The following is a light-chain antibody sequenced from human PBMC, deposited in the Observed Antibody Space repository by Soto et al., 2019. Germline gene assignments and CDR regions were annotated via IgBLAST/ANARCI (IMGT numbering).Light chain of an antibody. CDR1: QIIGTR. V-gene: IGKV1-5*01. CDR2: GAS. J-gene: IGKJ1*01. CDR3: QQYSGYWT. Sequence: DIEMTQSPSTLSASVGDRVTITCRASQIIGTRLAWYQQKPGKAPKLLIYGASNLQSEVPSRFSGSGSGTEFTLTMSSLQPDDFATYYCQQYSGYWTFGQGTKVEI.